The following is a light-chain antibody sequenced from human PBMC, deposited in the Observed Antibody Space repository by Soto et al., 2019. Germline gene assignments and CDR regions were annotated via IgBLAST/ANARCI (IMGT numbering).Light chain of an antibody. Sequence: EIVLTQSPATLSLSPGERATPSCRASQSVRSSLAWYQQQPGQAPRLLIFDASNRATGIPPRFSGSGSGTDLTLTINSLEPEDFVVYYCQQRSNWPGTFGKGTKVDI. J-gene: IGKJ1*01. CDR1: QSVRSS. CDR2: DAS. V-gene: IGKV3-11*01. CDR3: QQRSNWPGT.